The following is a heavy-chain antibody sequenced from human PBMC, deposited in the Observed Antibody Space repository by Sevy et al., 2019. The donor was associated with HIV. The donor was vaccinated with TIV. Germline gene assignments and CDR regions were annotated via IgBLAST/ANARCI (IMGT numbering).Heavy chain of an antibody. CDR3: ARQATNPYYYDSSGYGNWFDP. D-gene: IGHD3-22*01. CDR1: GYTFTSYG. V-gene: IGHV1-18*04. CDR2: ISAYNGNT. J-gene: IGHJ5*02. Sequence: ASVKVSCKASGYTFTSYGISWVRQAPGQGLEWMGWISAYNGNTNNAQKLQGRVTMTTATSTRTAYMELRSLRSDDTAVYYCARQATNPYYYDSSGYGNWFDPWGQGTLVTVSS.